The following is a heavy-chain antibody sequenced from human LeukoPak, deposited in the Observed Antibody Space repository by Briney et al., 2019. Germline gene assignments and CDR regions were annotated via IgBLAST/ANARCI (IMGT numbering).Heavy chain of an antibody. CDR1: GFTVSSNY. CDR2: TSSSDAGT. D-gene: IGHD6-13*01. J-gene: IGHJ4*02. Sequence: GGSLRLSCAASGFTVSSNYMSWVRQTPGKGLEWVAATSSSDAGTYHADSVRGRFTISRDNSKNTLYLQMNSLRAEDTAVYYCARGGLRIAAAVWGQGTLVTVSS. CDR3: ARGGLRIAAAV. V-gene: IGHV3-53*01.